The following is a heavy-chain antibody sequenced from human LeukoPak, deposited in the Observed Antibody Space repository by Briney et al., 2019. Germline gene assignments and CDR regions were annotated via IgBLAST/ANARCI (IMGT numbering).Heavy chain of an antibody. D-gene: IGHD6-13*01. V-gene: IGHV4-59*01. CDR2: LYYSGGT. Sequence: SETLSLTCTVSGASISSYYWTWIRQPPGKGLEWIGYLYYSGGTNYNPSLKSRVTISVDTSKNQFSLKLTSVTAADTAVYYCARAGGGYSLDYWGQGTLVTVSS. J-gene: IGHJ4*02. CDR1: GASISSYY. CDR3: ARAGGGYSLDY.